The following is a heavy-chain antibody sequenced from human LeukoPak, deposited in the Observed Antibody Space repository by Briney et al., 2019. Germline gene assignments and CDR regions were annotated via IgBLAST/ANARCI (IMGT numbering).Heavy chain of an antibody. J-gene: IGHJ3*02. CDR3: AKRGPDNYVLLFLEWPLDGAFDI. D-gene: IGHD3-3*01. CDR2: FSGSGGTT. V-gene: IGHV3-23*01. Sequence: GGSLRPSCAASGFTFSSYAMNWVRRAPGRGLEWVSGFSGSGGTTYYADSVKGRFTISRDNSKNTLYLQMNSLRAEDTAVYYCAKRGPDNYVLLFLEWPLDGAFDIWGQGTMVTVSS. CDR1: GFTFSSYA.